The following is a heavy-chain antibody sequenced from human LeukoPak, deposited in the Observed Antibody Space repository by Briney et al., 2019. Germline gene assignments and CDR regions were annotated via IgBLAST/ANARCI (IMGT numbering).Heavy chain of an antibody. V-gene: IGHV1-18*04. J-gene: IGHJ5*02. CDR3: ARDSRPEEGFDP. CDR1: GYTFTSYY. CDR2: ISGYNGNI. Sequence: ASVKVSCKASGYTFTSYYMHWVRQAPGQGLEWMGWISGYNGNINYAQKLQGRVTMTTDTSTSTAYMELRSLRSDDTAVYYCARDSRPEEGFDPWGQGTLVTVSS.